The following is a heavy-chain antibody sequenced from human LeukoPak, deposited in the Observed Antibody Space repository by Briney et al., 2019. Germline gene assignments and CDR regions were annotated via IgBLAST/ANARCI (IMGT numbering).Heavy chain of an antibody. Sequence: ASVKVSCKASGGTFSSYAISWVRQAPGQGLEWMGWISAYNGNTNYAQKLQGRVTMTTDTSTSTAYMELRSLRSDDTAVYYCATLNYGSGSFDYWGQGTLVTVSS. CDR3: ATLNYGSGSFDY. J-gene: IGHJ4*02. D-gene: IGHD3-10*01. V-gene: IGHV1-18*01. CDR1: GGTFSSYA. CDR2: ISAYNGNT.